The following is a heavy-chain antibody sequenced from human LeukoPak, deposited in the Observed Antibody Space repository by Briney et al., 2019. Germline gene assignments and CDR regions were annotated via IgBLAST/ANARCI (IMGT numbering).Heavy chain of an antibody. J-gene: IGHJ4*01. V-gene: IGHV3-30*02. CDR3: ANLPYNWNTHFDDY. CDR2: VASDGNFR. Sequence: PGGSLRLSCAASGFTFSYYGMHWVRQAPGKGLEWVAYVASDGNFRDYVDSVKGRFTVSRDNSKDTLYLQMDSLRTEDTGVYYCANLPYNWNTHFDDYWDHGTLVTVSS. CDR1: GFTFSYYG. D-gene: IGHD1-1*01.